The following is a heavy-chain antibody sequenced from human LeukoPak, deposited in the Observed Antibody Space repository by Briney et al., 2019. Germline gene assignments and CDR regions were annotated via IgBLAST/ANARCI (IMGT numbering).Heavy chain of an antibody. V-gene: IGHV1-69*04. Sequence: ASVKVSCKASGGTFSSYAISWVRQAPGQGLEWMGRIIPILGIANYAQKFQGRVTITADKSTSTAYMELSSLRSEDTAVYYCAREGKVVVAATLHYWGQGTLVTVSS. CDR2: IIPILGIA. D-gene: IGHD2-15*01. CDR1: GGTFSSYA. CDR3: AREGKVVVAATLHY. J-gene: IGHJ4*02.